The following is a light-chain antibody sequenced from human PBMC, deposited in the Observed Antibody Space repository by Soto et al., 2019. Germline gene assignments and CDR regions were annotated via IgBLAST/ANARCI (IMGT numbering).Light chain of an antibody. J-gene: IGKJ4*01. CDR2: ATS. V-gene: IGKV3-20*01. CDR1: QSVSSIY. CDR3: QQFSSYPLT. Sequence: EIVLTQSPGTLSLSPGERATLSCRASQSVSSIYLAWYQQKPGQAPSLLIYATSSRATGIPDRFSGGGSGTDFTLTISRLEPEDFAVYYCQQFSSYPLTFGGGTKVDIK.